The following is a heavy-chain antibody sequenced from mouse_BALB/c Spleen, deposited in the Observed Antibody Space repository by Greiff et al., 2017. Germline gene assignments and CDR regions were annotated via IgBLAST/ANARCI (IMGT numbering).Heavy chain of an antibody. CDR3: ARVHRYDRVYFDY. J-gene: IGHJ2*01. CDR1: GFNIKDYY. V-gene: IGHV14-1*02. CDR2: IDPENGNY. D-gene: IGHD2-14*01. Sequence: VQLQQSGAELVRPGALVKLSCKASGFNIKDYYMHWVKQRPEQGLEWIGWIDPENGNYIYDPKFQCKASITSDTSSNTAYLQLSSLTSEDTAVYYCARVHRYDRVYFDYWGQGTTLTVSS.